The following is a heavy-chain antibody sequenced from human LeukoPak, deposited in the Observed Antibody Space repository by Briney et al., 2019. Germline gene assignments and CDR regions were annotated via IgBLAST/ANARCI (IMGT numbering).Heavy chain of an antibody. J-gene: IGHJ5*02. CDR3: ARGRYNWKGEGENWFDP. Sequence: GGSLRLSCAASGFTFSSYSMNWVRQAPGKGLEWVSSISSSSSYTYYADSVKGRLTISRDNAKNSLYLQMNSLRAEDTALYYCARGRYNWKGEGENWFDPWGQGTLVTVSS. CDR1: GFTFSSYS. D-gene: IGHD1-20*01. CDR2: ISSSSSYT. V-gene: IGHV3-21*01.